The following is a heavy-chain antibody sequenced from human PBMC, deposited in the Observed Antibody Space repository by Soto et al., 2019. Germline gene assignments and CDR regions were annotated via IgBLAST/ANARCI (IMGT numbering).Heavy chain of an antibody. CDR1: GGSISSYY. CDR3: ARGGVVPAAKYYYYYYGMDV. Sequence: PSETLSLTCTVSGGSISSYYWSWIRQPPGKGLEWIGYIYYSGSTNYNPSLKSRVTISVDTSKNQFSLKLSSVTAADTAVYYCARGGVVPAAKYYYYYYGMDVWGQGTTVTVSS. J-gene: IGHJ6*02. V-gene: IGHV4-59*01. CDR2: IYYSGST. D-gene: IGHD2-2*01.